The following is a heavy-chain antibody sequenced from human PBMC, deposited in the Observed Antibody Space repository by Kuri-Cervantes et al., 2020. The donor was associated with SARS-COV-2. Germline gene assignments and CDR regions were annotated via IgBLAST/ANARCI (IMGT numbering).Heavy chain of an antibody. CDR3: ARGGLGGQLVDGMDV. CDR1: GFTFSSYS. J-gene: IGHJ6*02. Sequence: GGSLRLSCAASGFTFSSYSMNWVRQAPGKGLELVSSISSSSSYIYYADSVKGRFTISRDNAKNSLYLQMNSLRAEDTAVYYCARGGLGGQLVDGMDVWGQGTTVTVSS. D-gene: IGHD6-6*01. CDR2: ISSSSSYI. V-gene: IGHV3-21*01.